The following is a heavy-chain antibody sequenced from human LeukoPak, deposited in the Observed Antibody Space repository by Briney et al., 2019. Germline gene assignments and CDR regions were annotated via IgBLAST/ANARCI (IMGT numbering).Heavy chain of an antibody. CDR1: GGSISSYY. J-gene: IGHJ5*02. CDR2: IYTSGST. V-gene: IGHV4-4*09. D-gene: IGHD2-2*02. Sequence: PSETLSLTCTVSGGSISSYYWSWIRQPPGKGLEWIGYIYTSGSTNYNPSLKSRVTISVDTSKNQFSLKLSSVTAADTAVYYCARPGYCSSTSCYTFDPWGQGTLVIVSS. CDR3: ARPGYCSSTSCYTFDP.